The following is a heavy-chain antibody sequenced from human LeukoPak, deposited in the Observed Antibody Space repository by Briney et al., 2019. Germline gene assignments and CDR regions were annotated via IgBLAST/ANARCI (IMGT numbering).Heavy chain of an antibody. CDR2: IYDSGST. V-gene: IGHV4-59*01. J-gene: IGHJ4*02. CDR1: GGSINSYY. D-gene: IGHD5/OR15-5a*01. CDR3: ARDVSRRRFDY. Sequence: SETLSLTCTVFGGSINSYYWSWIRQPPGKGLEWIGYIYDSGSTNYNPSLKSRVTISIDTSKNQFSLKLSSVTAADTAVYYCARDVSRRRFDYWGQGTLVTVSS.